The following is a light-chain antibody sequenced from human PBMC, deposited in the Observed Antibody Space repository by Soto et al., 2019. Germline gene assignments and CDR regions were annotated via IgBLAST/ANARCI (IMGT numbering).Light chain of an antibody. J-gene: IGKJ2*01. V-gene: IGKV3-15*01. CDR1: QSISSN. CDR2: GAS. Sequence: EIVMTQSPATLSVSPGERATLSCRASQSISSNLAWYQQKPGQAPRLLISGASTRATGIPARFSGSGSGTEFTLTLSSLQSEDFAVYYCQQYSIWPYTFGQGTKLEIK. CDR3: QQYSIWPYT.